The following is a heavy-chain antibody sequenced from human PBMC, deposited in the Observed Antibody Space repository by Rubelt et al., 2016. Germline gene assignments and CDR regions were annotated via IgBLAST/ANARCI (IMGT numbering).Heavy chain of an antibody. CDR1: GFTFSTYA. V-gene: IGHV3-64D*09. CDR3: ARDPPGLGIDY. Sequence: DVQVVESGGGLVQPGGSLRLSCSASGFTFSTYAMHWVRQAPGKGLEFVSTISSNADSTSYADSVKGRFTISRDNSKNTLYLQMSSLRAEDTAVYYCARDPPGLGIDYWGLGTLVTVSS. CDR2: ISSNADST. J-gene: IGHJ4*02.